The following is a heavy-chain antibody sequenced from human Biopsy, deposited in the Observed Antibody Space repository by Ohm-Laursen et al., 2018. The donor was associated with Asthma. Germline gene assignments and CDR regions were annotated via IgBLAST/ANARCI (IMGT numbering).Heavy chain of an antibody. D-gene: IGHD3-10*01. CDR1: GYTFNSAG. J-gene: IGHJ6*02. CDR3: ARAVDYSHYYGIDV. V-gene: IGHV1-18*01. Sequence: ASVKVSCTISGYTFNSAGITWVRQAPGQGLEWMGWISVYNGNTKVAQKLQDRVTMITDTSTSTAYMELRSLRSDDTAVYFCARAVDYSHYYGIDVWGQGTTVTVS. CDR2: ISVYNGNT.